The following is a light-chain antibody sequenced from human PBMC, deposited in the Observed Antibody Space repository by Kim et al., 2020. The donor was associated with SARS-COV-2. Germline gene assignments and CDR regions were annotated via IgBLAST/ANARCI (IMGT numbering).Light chain of an antibody. CDR1: SLRVYS. Sequence: GQTVTITCQGDSLRVYSASWYQQKPRQAPVLVMYRGNNRPSGMPDRFSGSNWGDTAYLTITGAQAEDEADYYCHCRTRLGDHWMFGGGTQLPS. V-gene: IGLV3-19*01. CDR3: HCRTRLGDHWM. CDR2: RGN. J-gene: IGLJ3*02.